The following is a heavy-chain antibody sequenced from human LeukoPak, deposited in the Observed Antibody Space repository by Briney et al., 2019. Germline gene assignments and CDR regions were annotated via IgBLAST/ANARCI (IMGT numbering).Heavy chain of an antibody. V-gene: IGHV1-8*01. CDR1: GYTFTSYD. D-gene: IGHD7-27*01. CDR3: ARGRVTGDIYYYYYGMDV. CDR2: MNPNSGNT. J-gene: IGHJ6*02. Sequence: ASVKVSCKASGYTFTSYDINWVRQATGQGLEWMGWMNPNSGNTGYAQKFQGRVTMTRNTSISTAYMELSSLRSEDTAVYYCARGRVTGDIYYYYYGMDVWGQGTTVTVSS.